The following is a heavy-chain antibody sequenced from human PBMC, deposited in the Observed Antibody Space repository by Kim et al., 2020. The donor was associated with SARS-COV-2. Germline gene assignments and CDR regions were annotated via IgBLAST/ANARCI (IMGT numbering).Heavy chain of an antibody. V-gene: IGHV4-34*01. Sequence: SETLSLTCAVYGGSFSGYYWSWIRQPPGKGLEWIGEINHSGSTNYNPSLKSRVTISVDTSKNQFSLKLSSVTAADTAVYYCARPSSGYSYRSLKFDYWGQGTLVTVSS. CDR1: GGSFSGYY. CDR2: INHSGST. D-gene: IGHD3-22*01. J-gene: IGHJ4*02. CDR3: ARPSSGYSYRSLKFDY.